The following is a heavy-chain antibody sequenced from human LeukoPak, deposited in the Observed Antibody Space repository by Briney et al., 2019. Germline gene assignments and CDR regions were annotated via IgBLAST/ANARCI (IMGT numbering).Heavy chain of an antibody. J-gene: IGHJ5*02. Sequence: ASVKVSCKASGYTFTSYAMHWVRQAPGQRLERMGWINAGNGNTKYSQKFQGRVTITRDTSASTAYMELSSLRSEDTAVYYCAREYYYDSSRMWGFRWFDPWGQGTLVTVSS. D-gene: IGHD3-22*01. V-gene: IGHV1-3*01. CDR1: GYTFTSYA. CDR3: AREYYYDSSRMWGFRWFDP. CDR2: INAGNGNT.